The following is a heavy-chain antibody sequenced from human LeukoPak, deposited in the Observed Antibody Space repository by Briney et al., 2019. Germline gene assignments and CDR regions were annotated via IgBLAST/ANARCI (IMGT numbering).Heavy chain of an antibody. V-gene: IGHV3-23*01. CDR1: GFTLRSYV. J-gene: IGHJ6*03. CDR2: ISGSGDST. Sequence: GGSLRLSCVASGFTLRSYVMNWVRQTPGKGLEWVSSISGSGDSTFYADSVKGRFSISRDNAKNSLYLQMNSLRVEDTAVYYCARDATTELGTVYMDVWGKGTTVTISS. D-gene: IGHD4-17*01. CDR3: ARDATTELGTVYMDV.